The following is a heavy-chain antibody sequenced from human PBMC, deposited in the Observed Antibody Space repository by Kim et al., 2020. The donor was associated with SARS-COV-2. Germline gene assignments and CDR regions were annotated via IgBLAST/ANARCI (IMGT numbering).Heavy chain of an antibody. V-gene: IGHV3-30*18. D-gene: IGHD1-26*01. CDR1: GFTFNTYG. CDR2: ISYDGSHK. J-gene: IGHJ4*02. Sequence: GSLRLSCAASGFTFNTYGMHWVRQAPGKGLEWVAVISYDGSHKYYEDSVKGRFTISRDNSKNTLYLQMNSLRIEDTAVYYCAKSFSGSYFGYDYWGQGTLVTVS. CDR3: AKSFSGSYFGYDY.